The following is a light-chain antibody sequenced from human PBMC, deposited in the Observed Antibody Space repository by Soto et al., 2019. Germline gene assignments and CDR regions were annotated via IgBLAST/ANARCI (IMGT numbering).Light chain of an antibody. V-gene: IGKV3-20*01. Sequence: EIVLTQSPGTLSLSPGERATLSCRASQSVGSSHLAWYQQKPGQAPRLLIYGASSRATGIPDRLSGSGSGTDFTLTIGRPEPEDFAVYYCQQYGSAPWTFGQGTKV. J-gene: IGKJ1*01. CDR3: QQYGSAPWT. CDR2: GAS. CDR1: QSVGSSH.